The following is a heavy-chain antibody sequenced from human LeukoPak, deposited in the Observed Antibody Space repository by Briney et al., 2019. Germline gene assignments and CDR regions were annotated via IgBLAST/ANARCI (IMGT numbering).Heavy chain of an antibody. CDR2: INPNSGGT. J-gene: IGHJ3*02. V-gene: IGHV1-2*06. CDR1: GYTFTGYY. D-gene: IGHD3-10*01. CDR3: ARDPSSSGSYYANAFDI. Sequence: GASVKVSCKASGYTFTGYYMHWVRQAPGQGLEWMGRINPNSGGTNYAQKFQGRVTMTRDTSISTAYMELIRLRSDDTAVYYCARDPSSSGSYYANAFDIWGQGTMVTVSS.